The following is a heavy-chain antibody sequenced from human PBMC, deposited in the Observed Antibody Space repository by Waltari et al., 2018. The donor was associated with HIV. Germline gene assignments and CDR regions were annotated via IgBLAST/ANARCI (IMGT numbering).Heavy chain of an antibody. J-gene: IGHJ3*02. CDR1: GFTFSAYG. CDR3: VKERGPFNGFDI. V-gene: IGHV3-33*06. D-gene: IGHD3-16*01. Sequence: QVSLMESGGGVVQPGGSLKLSCAASGFTFSAYGMHWVRQAPGKGLEWVAVIWSDGYNKFYADSVRGRFTFSRDNSKYTLSLQMNSLRAEDTALYYCVKERGPFNGFDIWGQGTMVTVSS. CDR2: IWSDGYNK.